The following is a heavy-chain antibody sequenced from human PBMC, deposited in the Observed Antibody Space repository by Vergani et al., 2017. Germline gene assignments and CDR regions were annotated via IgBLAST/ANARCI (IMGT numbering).Heavy chain of an antibody. D-gene: IGHD4/OR15-4a*01. J-gene: IGHJ4*02. V-gene: IGHV3-23*01. CDR1: GFTFSSHA. Sequence: EVQLLQSEGAVVQPGGSLRLSCVASGFTFSSHAMSWVRLWHGQGVEWVSSIKNTGDSTHYADSVKGRFTISRNNSKNTLYLQMNSRRVENTAVYYCGGGSDNYNWGQGTRVTVSS. CDR3: GGGSDNYN. CDR2: IKNTGDST.